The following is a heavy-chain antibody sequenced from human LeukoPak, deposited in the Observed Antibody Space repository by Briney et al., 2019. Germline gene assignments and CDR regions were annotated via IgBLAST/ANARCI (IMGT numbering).Heavy chain of an antibody. CDR2: IYTSGST. Sequence: PSETLSLTCTVSGGSISNYYWSWIRQPAGKGLEWIGRIYTSGSTNYNPSLKSRVTMSVDTSKNQSSLKLTSVTAADTAVYYCARDRLWFGGFDPWGQGTLVTVSS. CDR1: GGSISNYY. J-gene: IGHJ5*02. CDR3: ARDRLWFGGFDP. V-gene: IGHV4-4*07. D-gene: IGHD3-10*01.